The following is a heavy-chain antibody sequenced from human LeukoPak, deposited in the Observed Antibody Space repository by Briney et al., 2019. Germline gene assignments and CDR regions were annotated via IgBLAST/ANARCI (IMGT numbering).Heavy chain of an antibody. CDR1: GFTFSNAW. CDR2: VKSKTNGGTI. Sequence: GGSLRLSCTASGFTFSNAWMSWVRQAPGKGLEWVGRVKSKTNGGTIDYAAPVKGRFTISRDDSKNTLHLQMNSLKTEDTAVYYCTKFDYAAFEYWGQGALVTVSS. J-gene: IGHJ4*02. D-gene: IGHD4-17*01. V-gene: IGHV3-15*01. CDR3: TKFDYAAFEY.